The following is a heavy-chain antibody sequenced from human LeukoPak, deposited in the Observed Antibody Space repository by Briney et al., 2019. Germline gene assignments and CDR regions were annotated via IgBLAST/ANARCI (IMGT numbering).Heavy chain of an antibody. CDR1: GYSFTSYW. V-gene: IGHV5-51*01. J-gene: IGHJ5*02. CDR2: IYPGDSDT. D-gene: IGHD3-10*01. CDR3: ARHRHHSRLLWFGELLEAGWFDP. Sequence: RGESLKISCKGSGYSFTSYWIGWVRQMPGKGLEWMGIIYPGDSDTRYSPSFQGQVTISADKSISTAYLQWSSLKASDTAMYYCARHRHHSRLLWFGELLEAGWFDPWGQGTLVTVSS.